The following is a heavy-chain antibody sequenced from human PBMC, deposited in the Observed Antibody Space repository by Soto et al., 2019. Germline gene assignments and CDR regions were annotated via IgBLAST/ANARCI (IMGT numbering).Heavy chain of an antibody. J-gene: IGHJ4*02. D-gene: IGHD3-10*01. V-gene: IGHV4-59*01. CDR2: VYYLGST. Sequence: PSETLSLTCTVSGGPMSEYFWSWIRQSPGKGLEWIGYVYYLGSTDYNPSLKSRVVISVDTSKRQFSLKLSSVTVADTAVYYCARDVYDGSGSPYPAYWGPGIQVTVSS. CDR1: GGPMSEYF. CDR3: ARDVYDGSGSPYPAY.